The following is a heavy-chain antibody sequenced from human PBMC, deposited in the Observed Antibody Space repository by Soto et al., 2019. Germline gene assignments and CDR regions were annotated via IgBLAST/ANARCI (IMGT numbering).Heavy chain of an antibody. CDR1: GFTVSSNY. D-gene: IGHD6-19*01. CDR3: ARDLGSSGWAGVDY. J-gene: IGHJ4*02. Sequence: VGSLRLSCAASGFTVSSNYMSWVRQAPGKGLEWVSVIYSGGSTYYADSVKGRFTISRDNSKNTLYLQMNSLRAEDTAVYYCARDLGSSGWAGVDYWGQGTLVTVSS. V-gene: IGHV3-53*01. CDR2: IYSGGST.